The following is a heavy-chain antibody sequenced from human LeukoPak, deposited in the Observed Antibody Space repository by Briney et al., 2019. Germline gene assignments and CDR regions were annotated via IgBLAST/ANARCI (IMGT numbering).Heavy chain of an antibody. V-gene: IGHV1-69*05. Sequence: SVKVSCKASGGTLSSYAISWVRQAPGQGREWMGGINPIFETGHYAQKFQGRVTITTDETTSTAYMELSSLRSEDTAVYYCARGDYDTLTGYYKGFDYWGQGTLVTVSS. J-gene: IGHJ4*02. CDR2: INPIFETG. CDR3: ARGDYDTLTGYYKGFDY. D-gene: IGHD3-9*01. CDR1: GGTLSSYA.